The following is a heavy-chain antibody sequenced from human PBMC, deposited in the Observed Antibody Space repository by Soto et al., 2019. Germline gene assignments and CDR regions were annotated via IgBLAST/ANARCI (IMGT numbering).Heavy chain of an antibody. CDR3: ARDRPYYDSSGYYLRLDY. CDR2: ISGSSSTI. D-gene: IGHD3-22*01. Sequence: EVQLVESGGGLVRPGGSLRLSCVASGFTFTSYSMNWVRQAPGKGLEWVSYISGSSSTIYYADSVQGRFTISRDNAKNSLYLQMDSLRAEDTAVYYCARDRPYYDSSGYYLRLDYWGQGALVTVSS. CDR1: GFTFTSYS. V-gene: IGHV3-48*01. J-gene: IGHJ4*02.